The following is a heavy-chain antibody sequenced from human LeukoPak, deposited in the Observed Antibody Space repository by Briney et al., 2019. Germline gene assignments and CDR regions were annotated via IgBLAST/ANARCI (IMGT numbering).Heavy chain of an antibody. Sequence: GGSLRLSCAASGFTFSSYAMSWVRQAPGKGREWVSAISGSGGSTYYADSVKGRFTISRDNAKNTLYLQMNSMRAEDTAVYYCAKDKSDCGGDCYPQNYFDYWGQGTLVTVSS. J-gene: IGHJ4*02. D-gene: IGHD2-21*02. CDR2: ISGSGGST. CDR1: GFTFSSYA. CDR3: AKDKSDCGGDCYPQNYFDY. V-gene: IGHV3-23*01.